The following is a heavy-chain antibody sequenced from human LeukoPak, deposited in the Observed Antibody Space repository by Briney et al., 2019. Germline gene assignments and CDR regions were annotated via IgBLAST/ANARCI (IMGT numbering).Heavy chain of an antibody. J-gene: IGHJ5*02. CDR3: AREGGIAVAGNWFDP. D-gene: IGHD6-19*01. CDR1: GGSISSYY. CDR2: IYYSGST. Sequence: PSETLSLTCTVSGGSISSYYWSWIRQPPGKGLEWIGYIYYSGSTNYNPSPKSRVTISVDTSKNQFSLKLSSVTAADTAVYYCAREGGIAVAGNWFDPWGQGTLVTVSS. V-gene: IGHV4-59*01.